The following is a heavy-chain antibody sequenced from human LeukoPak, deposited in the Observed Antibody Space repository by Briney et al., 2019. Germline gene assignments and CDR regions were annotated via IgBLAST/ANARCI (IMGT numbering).Heavy chain of an antibody. CDR3: ARNFIRSSGWDPDWFDP. CDR2: IYYSGST. J-gene: IGHJ5*02. D-gene: IGHD6-19*01. Sequence: SETLSLTCTVSGGSISSYYWSWIRQPPGKGLEWIGYIYYSGSTNYNPSLKSRVTISVDTSKNQFSLKLSSVTAADTAVYYCARNFIRSSGWDPDWFDPWGQGTLVTVSS. CDR1: GGSISSYY. V-gene: IGHV4-59*08.